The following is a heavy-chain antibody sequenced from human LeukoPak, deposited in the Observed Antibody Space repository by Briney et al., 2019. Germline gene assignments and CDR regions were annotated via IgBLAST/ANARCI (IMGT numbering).Heavy chain of an antibody. CDR1: GYSFTSYW. CDR2: IYPGDSDT. D-gene: IGHD3-22*01. J-gene: IGHJ4*02. CDR3: ARRNEYYDGSGYYEHFDY. Sequence: GESLKISCNGSGYSFTSYWIGWVRQMPGKGLEWMGIIYPGDSDTRYSPSFQGQVTISADKSISTAYLQWSSLKASDTAMYYCARRNEYYDGSGYYEHFDYWGQGTLVTVSS. V-gene: IGHV5-51*01.